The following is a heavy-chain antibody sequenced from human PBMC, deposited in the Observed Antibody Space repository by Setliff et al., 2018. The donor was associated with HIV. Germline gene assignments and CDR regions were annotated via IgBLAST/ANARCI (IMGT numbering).Heavy chain of an antibody. CDR3: ARLGSGWSDSYYYAMDI. V-gene: IGHV1-18*01. CDR1: GYTFTTYG. Sequence: ASVKVSCKASGYTFTTYGISWVRQAPGHGLEWMGWISPNFGHTNYAQNFLGRVTMTTDTSTSRAYMELRSLRSDDTAVYFCARLGSGWSDSYYYAMDIWGQGTTVTVSS. D-gene: IGHD6-19*01. CDR2: ISPNFGHT. J-gene: IGHJ6*02.